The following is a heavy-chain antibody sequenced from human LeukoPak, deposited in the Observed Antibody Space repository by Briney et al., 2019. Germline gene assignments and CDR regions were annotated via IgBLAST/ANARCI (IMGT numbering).Heavy chain of an antibody. CDR2: ISGSGGST. Sequence: PGGSLRLSCAASGFTFSSYWMSWVRQAPGKGLEWVSAISGSGGSTYYADSVKGRFTISRDNSKNTLYLQMNSLRAEDTAVYYCARPQPGVVPAAIRSFDYWGQGTLVTVSS. CDR3: ARPQPGVVPAAIRSFDY. J-gene: IGHJ4*02. CDR1: GFTFSSYW. V-gene: IGHV3-23*01. D-gene: IGHD2-2*02.